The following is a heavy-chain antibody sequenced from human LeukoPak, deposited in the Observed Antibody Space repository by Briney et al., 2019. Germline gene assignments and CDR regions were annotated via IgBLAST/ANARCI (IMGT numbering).Heavy chain of an antibody. CDR1: GFTFSTYW. CDR3: ARGAPYRDSDDY. D-gene: IGHD5-24*01. J-gene: IGHJ4*02. V-gene: IGHV3-7*05. CDR2: IKQDGSVK. Sequence: GGSLRLSCAAYGFTFSTYWMTWVRQAPGKGVEWVANIKQDGSVKNYVDSVQGRFTISRDNAKNSLYLQVNSLRVDDTAVYYCARGAPYRDSDDYWGQGTLVTVSS.